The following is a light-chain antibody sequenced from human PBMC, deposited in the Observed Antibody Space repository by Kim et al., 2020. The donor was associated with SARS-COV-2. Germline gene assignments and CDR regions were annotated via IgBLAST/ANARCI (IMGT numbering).Light chain of an antibody. CDR3: QAWDSSTVV. J-gene: IGLJ2*01. CDR1: KLGDKY. Sequence: VSPGPTAIITSSGDKLGDKYACWYQQKPGQSPVLVIYQDSKRPSGIPERFSGSNSGNPATLTISGTQAMDEADYYCQAWDSSTVVFGGGTQLTVL. V-gene: IGLV3-1*01. CDR2: QDS.